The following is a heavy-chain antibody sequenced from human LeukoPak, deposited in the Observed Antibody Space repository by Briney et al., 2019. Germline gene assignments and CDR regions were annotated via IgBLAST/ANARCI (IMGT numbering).Heavy chain of an antibody. CDR3: ARDIAAPNNNWFDP. Sequence: PSETLSLTCTVSGGSISSSSYLWGWIRQPPGKGLEWIGYIYYSGSTNYNPSLKSRVTISVDTSKNQFSLKLSSVTAADTAVYYCARDIAAPNNNWFDPWGQGTLVTVSS. J-gene: IGHJ5*02. CDR1: GGSISSSSYL. CDR2: IYYSGST. D-gene: IGHD6-6*01. V-gene: IGHV4-61*01.